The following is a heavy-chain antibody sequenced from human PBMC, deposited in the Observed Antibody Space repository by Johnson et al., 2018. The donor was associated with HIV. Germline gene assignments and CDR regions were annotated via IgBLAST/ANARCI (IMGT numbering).Heavy chain of an antibody. J-gene: IGHJ3*02. V-gene: IGHV3-23*04. CDR2: INCNGDIT. CDR3: AKDVGNYWPDAFDI. CDR1: GFTFSSYA. Sequence: VQLVESGGGLVQPGGSLRLSCAASGFTFSSYAMSWVRQAPGKGLAWVSSINCNGDITSYADSVKGRFTISRDNAKNTLYLQMNSLRAEDTAVYYCAKDVGNYWPDAFDIWGQGTMVTVSS. D-gene: IGHD3-22*01.